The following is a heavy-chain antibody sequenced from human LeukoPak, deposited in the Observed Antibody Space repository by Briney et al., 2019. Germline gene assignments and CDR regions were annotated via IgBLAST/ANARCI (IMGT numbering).Heavy chain of an antibody. CDR2: IYHTGST. J-gene: IGHJ4*02. CDR1: GGSIGNSNW. Sequence: ASESLSLTCAVSGGSIGNSNWWTWVRQPPGKGLEWIGEIYHTGSTNYNPSLKSRVTISIDKSKNQFSLKLNSVTDADTAVYYCARGSPPMIGSRTSEGSLDSWGQGTLVTVSS. CDR3: ARGSPPMIGSRTSEGSLDS. D-gene: IGHD3-22*01. V-gene: IGHV4-4*02.